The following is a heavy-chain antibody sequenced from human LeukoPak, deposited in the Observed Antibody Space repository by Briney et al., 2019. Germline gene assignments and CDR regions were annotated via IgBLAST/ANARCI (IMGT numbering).Heavy chain of an antibody. V-gene: IGHV4-4*02. D-gene: IGHD3-16*01. J-gene: IGHJ5*02. CDR3: ARALLRPWFDP. CDR1: GGSISSSNW. Sequence: SETLSLTCAVSGGSISSSNWWSWVRQPPGKGLEWIGEIYHSGSTNYNPSLKSRVTISVDTSKNQFSLKLRSVTTADTAVYYCARALLRPWFDPWGQGTLVTVSS. CDR2: IYHSGST.